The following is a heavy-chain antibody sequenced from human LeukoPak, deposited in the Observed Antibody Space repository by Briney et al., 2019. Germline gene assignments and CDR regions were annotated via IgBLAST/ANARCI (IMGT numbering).Heavy chain of an antibody. V-gene: IGHV4-59*01. CDR3: ARGKDYYGDHIGLDY. D-gene: IGHD4-17*01. CDR2: IYYSGST. CDR1: GGSISSYY. J-gene: IGHJ4*02. Sequence: SETLSLTCTVSGGSISSYYWSWIRQPPGKGLEWIGYIYYSGSTNYNPSLKSRVTISVDTSKNQFSLKLSSVTAADTAVYYCARGKDYYGDHIGLDYWGQGTLVTVSS.